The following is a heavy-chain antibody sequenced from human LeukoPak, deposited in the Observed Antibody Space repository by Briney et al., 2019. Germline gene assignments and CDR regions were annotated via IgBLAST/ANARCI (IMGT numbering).Heavy chain of an antibody. D-gene: IGHD4-23*01. CDR1: GFTFSTYS. CDR3: ARLLTAHDYGVNSGVGLYYYVMDV. CDR2: ISSTNSII. Sequence: GGSLRLSCAASGFTFSTYSMNWVRRAPGKGLEWVSYISSTNSIIYYADSVKGRFTISRDNAKNSLYLQMNSLTDADTAVYYCARLLTAHDYGVNSGVGLYYYVMDVWGQGTTVTVSS. V-gene: IGHV3-48*02. J-gene: IGHJ6*02.